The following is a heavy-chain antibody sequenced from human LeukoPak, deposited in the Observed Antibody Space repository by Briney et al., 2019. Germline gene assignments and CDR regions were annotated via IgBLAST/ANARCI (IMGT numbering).Heavy chain of an antibody. CDR2: IYYSGST. CDR3: ARETHNVLLWFGEYGADY. J-gene: IGHJ4*02. V-gene: IGHV4-39*07. D-gene: IGHD3-10*01. Sequence: SETLSLTCTVSGGSISSSSYYWGWIRQPPGKGLEWIGSIYYSGSTYYNPSLKSRVTISVDTSKNQFSLKLSSVTAADTAVYYCARETHNVLLWFGEYGADYWGQGTLVTVSS. CDR1: GGSISSSSYY.